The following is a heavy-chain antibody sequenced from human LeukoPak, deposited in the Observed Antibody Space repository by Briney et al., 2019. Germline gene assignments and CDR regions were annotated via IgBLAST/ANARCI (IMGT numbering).Heavy chain of an antibody. CDR3: TRIDEYYYYGMDV. V-gene: IGHV3-49*03. Sequence: GGSLRLSCTASGFTFGDYAMSWFREAPGKGLEWVGFIRSKAYGGTTEYAASVKGRFTISRDDSKSIAYLQMNSLKTEDTAVYYCTRIDEYYYYGMDVWGQGTTVTVSS. CDR1: GFTFGDYA. J-gene: IGHJ6*02. CDR2: IRSKAYGGTT.